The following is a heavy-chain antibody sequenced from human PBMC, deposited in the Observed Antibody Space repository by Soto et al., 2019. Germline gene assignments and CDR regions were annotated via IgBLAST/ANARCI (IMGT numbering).Heavy chain of an antibody. CDR3: ARSVATSGTNIDF. CDR1: GGSMDCYY. V-gene: IGHV4-4*09. Sequence: SETLALTCSVSGGSMDCYYWSWIRQTPGQGLEWLGYIYFSGSTRYNPSLKSRLTISLDKSKRQFSMSLSSVTAAGTAVYYCARSVATSGTNIDFWGQGTLVTVSS. J-gene: IGHJ4*02. CDR2: IYFSGST. D-gene: IGHD6-13*01.